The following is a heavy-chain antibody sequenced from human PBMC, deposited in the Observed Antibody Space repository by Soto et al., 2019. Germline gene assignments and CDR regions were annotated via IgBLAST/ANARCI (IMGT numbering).Heavy chain of an antibody. CDR2: MSYDGSNK. CDR1: GFPFANSA. J-gene: IGHJ6*02. V-gene: IGHV3-30*04. CDR3: AKERSRGYSYGPWAYGMDV. D-gene: IGHD5-18*01. Sequence: GGSLRLSCAASGFPFANSAIHWVRQAPGNGLQRVAVMSYDGSNKYYADSVKGRFTISRDNSKNTLYLQMNSLRAEDTAVYYCAKERSRGYSYGPWAYGMDVWGQGTTVTVSS.